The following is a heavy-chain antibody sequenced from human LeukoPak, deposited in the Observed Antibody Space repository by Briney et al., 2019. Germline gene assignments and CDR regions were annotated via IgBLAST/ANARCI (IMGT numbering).Heavy chain of an antibody. Sequence: PGGSLRLSCAASGFTFRNYGLLWVRQAPGKGLEWVAVISFDGSNEYYADSVKGRFTVSRDNSKNALYLQMDSLRPEDTAVYSCAKQREGISWSPDSWGQGTLVTVSS. J-gene: IGHJ4*02. CDR2: ISFDGSNE. CDR3: AKQREGISWSPDS. D-gene: IGHD6-13*01. CDR1: GFTFRNYG. V-gene: IGHV3-30*18.